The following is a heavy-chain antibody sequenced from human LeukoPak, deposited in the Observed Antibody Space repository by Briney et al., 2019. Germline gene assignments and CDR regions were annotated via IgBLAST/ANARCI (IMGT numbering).Heavy chain of an antibody. Sequence: PGGSLRLSCAASGFTFSSYAMHCVSQAPGKWLEWVAVISYDGSNKYYADSVKGRFTISRDNSRNTLYLQMNSLRAEDTAVYYCARDRVWGIRGYDSGVFNYWGQGTLVTVSS. D-gene: IGHD5-12*01. CDR3: ARDRVWGIRGYDSGVFNY. CDR2: ISYDGSNK. J-gene: IGHJ4*02. CDR1: GFTFSSYA. V-gene: IGHV3-30*04.